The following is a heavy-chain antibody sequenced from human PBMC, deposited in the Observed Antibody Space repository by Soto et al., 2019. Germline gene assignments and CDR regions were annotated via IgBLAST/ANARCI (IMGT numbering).Heavy chain of an antibody. V-gene: IGHV2-5*02. Sequence: QITLKESGPTLVKPTQTLTLTCTFSGFSLSTSGVGVGWIRQPPGKALEWLAVIYWDDDKRYSPSLKSRLTIPKDTSKNPGVPTMTKLDPVDTATYFFAHSLLAGYLEVGWFDPWGQGTLVTVSS. CDR1: GFSLSTSGVG. CDR2: IYWDDDK. D-gene: IGHD3-9*01. J-gene: IGHJ5*02. CDR3: AHSLLAGYLEVGWFDP.